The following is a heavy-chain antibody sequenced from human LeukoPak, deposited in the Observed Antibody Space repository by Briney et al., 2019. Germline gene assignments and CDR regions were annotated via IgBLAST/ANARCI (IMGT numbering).Heavy chain of an antibody. V-gene: IGHV1-3*01. D-gene: IGHD4-23*01. CDR3: ARDSTVGYFDY. J-gene: IGHJ4*02. CDR1: GYTFTSYA. CDR2: IKVGNGDT. Sequence: ASVKVSCKASGYTFTSYAMHWVRQAPGQRLEWMGWIKVGNGDTKYSQKFQGRVTFTRDTSASTAYMDLSSLTSGDTAVYYCARDSTVGYFDYWGQGTLVTVSS.